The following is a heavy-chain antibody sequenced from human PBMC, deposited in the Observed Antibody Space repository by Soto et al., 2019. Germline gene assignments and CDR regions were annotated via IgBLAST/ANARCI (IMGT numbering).Heavy chain of an antibody. CDR1: GYIFANNW. CDR3: ARRGNYYGLDV. V-gene: IGHV5-51*01. CDR2: IYPGDSDT. J-gene: IGHJ6*02. Sequence: LGESLKISCKGSGYIFANNWIGWVRQMPGKGLEWMGIIYPGDSDTRYSPSFQGQVTISADKSITTAYLQWSSLKASDTAIYYCARRGNYYGLDVWGQGTTVTVSS.